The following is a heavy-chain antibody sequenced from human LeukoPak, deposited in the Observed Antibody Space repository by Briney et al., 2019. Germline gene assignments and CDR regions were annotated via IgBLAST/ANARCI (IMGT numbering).Heavy chain of an antibody. CDR1: GVSLSTYY. V-gene: IGHV4-4*07. CDR2: IYTSGNS. D-gene: IGHD6-13*01. CDR3: ARDKSSSWSNWFDP. J-gene: IGHJ5*02. Sequence: PSETLSLTCTVSGVSLSTYYWSWIRQPAGKGLEWIGRIYTSGNSNYNPSLKSRVTMSVDTSKNQFSLKLSSVTAADTAVYYCARDKSSSWSNWFDPWGQGTLVTVSS.